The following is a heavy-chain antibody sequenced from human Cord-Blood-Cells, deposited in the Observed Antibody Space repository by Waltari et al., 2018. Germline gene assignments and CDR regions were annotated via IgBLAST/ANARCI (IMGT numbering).Heavy chain of an antibody. J-gene: IGHJ3*02. Sequence: QVQLQESGPGLVKPSQTLSLTCTVSGGSISSGDYYWSWLRQPPGKGLEWIGYIYYSGSTYYNPSLKSRVTISVDTSKNQFSLKLSSVTAADTAVYYCARELANWEVSDAFDIWGQGTMVTVSS. CDR2: IYYSGST. D-gene: IGHD7-27*01. V-gene: IGHV4-30-4*01. CDR1: GGSISSGDYY. CDR3: ARELANWEVSDAFDI.